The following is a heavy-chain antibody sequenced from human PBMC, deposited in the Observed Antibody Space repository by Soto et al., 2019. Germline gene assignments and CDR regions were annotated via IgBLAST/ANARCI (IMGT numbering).Heavy chain of an antibody. J-gene: IGHJ4*02. V-gene: IGHV1-2*02. Sequence: GASVKVSCKASGYTFTGYYMHWVRQAPGQGLEWMGWINPNSGGTNYAQKFQGRVTMTRDTSISTAYMELSRLRSDDTAVYYCARDRSSIAARGVLYYFDYWGQGTLVTVSS. D-gene: IGHD6-6*01. CDR3: ARDRSSIAARGVLYYFDY. CDR1: GYTFTGYY. CDR2: INPNSGGT.